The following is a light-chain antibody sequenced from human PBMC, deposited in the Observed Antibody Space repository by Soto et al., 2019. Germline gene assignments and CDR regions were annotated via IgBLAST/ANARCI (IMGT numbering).Light chain of an antibody. V-gene: IGKV3-20*01. J-gene: IGKJ1*01. CDR3: QKYGITPWT. Sequence: EIVLTQSPGTLSLPPGERATLSCRSSQSVSSSYLAWYQQKPGQAPRPLIYGASSRAICIPDRFSGSGSGTDFPLTISRLEPEDFAVYYFQKYGITPWTFVPGTKVEIK. CDR2: GAS. CDR1: QSVSSSY.